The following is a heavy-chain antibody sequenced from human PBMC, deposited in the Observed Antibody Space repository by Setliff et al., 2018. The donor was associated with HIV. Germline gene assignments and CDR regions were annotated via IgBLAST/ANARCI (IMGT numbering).Heavy chain of an antibody. D-gene: IGHD4-17*01. V-gene: IGHV1-46*01. CDR2: INPDGGNT. CDR3: ARGQASNDYGVSF. Sequence: ASVKVSCKASGYTFTNFYMHWVRQAPGQGLERMGIINPDGGNTRYAQRFQGRVSMTRDTSTSTVYMELSSLRSEDTAVYYCARGQASNDYGVSFWGQGTMVTVSS. CDR1: GYTFTNFY. J-gene: IGHJ3*01.